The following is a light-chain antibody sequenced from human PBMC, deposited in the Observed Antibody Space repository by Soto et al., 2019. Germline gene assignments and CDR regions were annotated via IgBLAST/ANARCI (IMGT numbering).Light chain of an antibody. J-gene: IGKJ1*01. CDR3: LQNHNYPWT. CDR1: QDISDD. Sequence: AIQMTQSPSSLSASVGDRVTITCRASQDISDDVGWYQQTPGKAPTLLISGASRLQSGVPSRFSGSGSGAAFTLTITSLRPEDSATYYCLQNHNYPWTFGQGTKVEIK. CDR2: GAS. V-gene: IGKV1-6*01.